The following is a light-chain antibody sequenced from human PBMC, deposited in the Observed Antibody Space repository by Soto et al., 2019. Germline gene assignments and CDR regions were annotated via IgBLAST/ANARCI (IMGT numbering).Light chain of an antibody. Sequence: DIQMTQSPSSLSASVGDRVTITCRASQGISNYLAWYQQNPGKVPNLLIYAASTLHLGVPSRFSGSGSGTDFTLTISSLQPEDVATYYCQKYNRAPPTFGQGTKVDIK. J-gene: IGKJ1*01. CDR1: QGISNY. CDR3: QKYNRAPPT. CDR2: AAS. V-gene: IGKV1-27*01.